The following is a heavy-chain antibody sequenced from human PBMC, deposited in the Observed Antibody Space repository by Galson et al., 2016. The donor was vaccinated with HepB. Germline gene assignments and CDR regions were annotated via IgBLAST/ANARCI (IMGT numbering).Heavy chain of an antibody. CDR3: TTSSTRGYTYGPSAY. J-gene: IGHJ4*02. Sequence: SLRLSCAVSGFPFIHAWMSWVRQAPGKGLEWVDRIKSYTDGGTTEYAAPMKGRFTFSRDESNNRLYLQMNSLKTEDTAVYYCTTSSTRGYTYGPSAYWGRGTLVAVSS. CDR2: IKSYTDGGTT. CDR1: GFPFIHAW. D-gene: IGHD5-18*01. V-gene: IGHV3-15*01.